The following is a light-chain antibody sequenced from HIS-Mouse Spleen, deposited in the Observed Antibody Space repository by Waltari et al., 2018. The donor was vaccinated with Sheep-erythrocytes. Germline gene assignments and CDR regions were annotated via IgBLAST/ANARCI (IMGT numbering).Light chain of an antibody. CDR2: KVS. CDR3: SSYAGSNNYV. Sequence: LTQPPSVSGSPGQSVTISCTGTSSDVGGYNYVSWYQQHPGKAPKLMIYKVSKRPSGVPDRFSGSKSGNTASLTVSGLQAEDEADYYCSSYAGSNNYVFGTGTKVTVL. CDR1: SSDVGGYNY. J-gene: IGLJ1*01. V-gene: IGLV2-8*01.